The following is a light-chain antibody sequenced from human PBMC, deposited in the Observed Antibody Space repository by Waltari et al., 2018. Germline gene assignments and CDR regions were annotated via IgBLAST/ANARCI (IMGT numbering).Light chain of an antibody. CDR2: DVS. V-gene: IGLV2-14*03. CDR3: SSYASSSTLV. J-gene: IGLJ3*02. Sequence: QSALTQPASVSGSPGQSITLSCTGTGSDVGGYDYVSWYQHHPGKAPKLMIYDVSNRPSGVSNRFSGSKSGNTASLTISGLQAEDEADYFCSSYASSSTLVFGGGTKLTVL. CDR1: GSDVGGYDY.